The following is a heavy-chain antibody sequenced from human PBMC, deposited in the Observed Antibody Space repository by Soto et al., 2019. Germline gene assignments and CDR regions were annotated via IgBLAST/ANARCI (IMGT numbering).Heavy chain of an antibody. CDR2: ISYDGTNK. Sequence: QVQLVESGGGVVQPGRSLRLSCAASGFTFRSYGMHWVRQAPGKGLEWVAVISYDGTNKYFVDSVKGRFTISRDNSKNTLYLQMNSLRAEDTAVYYCAKDGEKHDSYIDCWGQGTLVTVSS. D-gene: IGHD1-1*01. V-gene: IGHV3-30*18. CDR1: GFTFRSYG. J-gene: IGHJ4*02. CDR3: AKDGEKHDSYIDC.